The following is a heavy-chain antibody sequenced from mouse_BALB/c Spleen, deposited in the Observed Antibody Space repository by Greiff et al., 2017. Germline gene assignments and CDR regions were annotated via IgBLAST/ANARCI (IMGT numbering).Heavy chain of an antibody. CDR3: AIHYYGYDYAMDY. J-gene: IGHJ4*01. CDR1: GFTFSSYT. CDR2: ISNGGGST. D-gene: IGHD1-2*01. V-gene: IGHV5-12-2*01. Sequence: DVKLVESGGGLVQPGGSLKLSCAASGFTFSSYTMSWVRQTPEKRLEWVAYISNGGGSTYYPDTVKGRFTISRDNAKNTLYLQMSSLKSEDTAMYYCAIHYYGYDYAMDYWGQGTSVTVSS.